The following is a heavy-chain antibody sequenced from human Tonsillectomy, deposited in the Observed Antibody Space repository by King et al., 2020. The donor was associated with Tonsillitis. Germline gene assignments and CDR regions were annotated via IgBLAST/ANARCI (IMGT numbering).Heavy chain of an antibody. Sequence: QLVQSGAEVKKPGSSVKVSCKASGGTFSSYAISWVRQAPGQGLEWMGGIIPIFGTANYAQKFQGRVTITADKSTSKAYMELSSLRSEATAVYYCARAGLSGGNLYNDAFDIWGQGTMVTVSS. CDR3: ARAGLSGGNLYNDAFDI. CDR2: IIPIFGTA. J-gene: IGHJ3*02. D-gene: IGHD4-23*01. V-gene: IGHV1-69*06. CDR1: GGTFSSYA.